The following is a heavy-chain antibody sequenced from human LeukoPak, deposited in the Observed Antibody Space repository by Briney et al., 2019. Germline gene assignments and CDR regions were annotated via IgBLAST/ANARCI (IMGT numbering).Heavy chain of an antibody. D-gene: IGHD6-13*01. V-gene: IGHV1-18*01. CDR2: ISTDNGNT. Sequence: ASVKVSCKASGYTFTSYGISWVRQAPGQGLVWMGWISTDNGNTNYAQKLQGRVTMTTDTSTSTAYMELRSLRSDDTAVYYCARARIAAAPIDYWGQGTLVTVSS. J-gene: IGHJ4*02. CDR1: GYTFTSYG. CDR3: ARARIAAAPIDY.